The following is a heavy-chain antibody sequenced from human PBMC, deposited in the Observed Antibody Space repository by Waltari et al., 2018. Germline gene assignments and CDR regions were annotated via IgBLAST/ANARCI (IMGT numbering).Heavy chain of an antibody. CDR1: GGSITSTRYY. J-gene: IGHJ6*03. CDR3: ARHGSSSSFYSYYYFLDV. D-gene: IGHD6-13*01. CDR2: VYTSGTT. V-gene: IGHV4-61*02. Sequence: QVQLQESGPGLVKPSQTLSLTCTVSGGSITSTRYYWSWIRQPAGKGLQWIGRVYTSGTTNSNPSLKSRLTISLDTSKNQFSLKLSSVTAADTAVYYCARHGSSSSFYSYYYFLDVWGKGTTVIVSS.